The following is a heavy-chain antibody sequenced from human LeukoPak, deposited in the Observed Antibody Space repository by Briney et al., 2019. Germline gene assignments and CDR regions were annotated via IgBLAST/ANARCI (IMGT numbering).Heavy chain of an antibody. V-gene: IGHV3-11*01. D-gene: IGHD5-18*01. CDR2: ISSSGSTI. CDR1: GFTFSDYY. CDR3: ARDLWRSRYTRGSPYYFDY. Sequence: GGSLRLSCAASGFTFSDYYMSWIRQAPGKGLEWVSYISSSGSTIYYADSVKGRFTISRDNAKNSLYLQMNSLRAEDTAVYYCARDLWRSRYTRGSPYYFDYWGQGTLVTVSS. J-gene: IGHJ4*02.